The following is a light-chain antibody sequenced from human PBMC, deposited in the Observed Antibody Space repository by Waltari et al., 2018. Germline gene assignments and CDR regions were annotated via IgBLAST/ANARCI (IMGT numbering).Light chain of an antibody. V-gene: IGLV2-14*01. J-gene: IGLJ2*01. CDR3: SSYTSRRTLVV. Sequence: QSALTQPASVSGTPGQSTTISCTGTSSDVGGYNYVFCYQQHPGKAPNSMIYDVSNPPAGVSNRFSGSTSGNTASLTSSGLQAEDEADYYCSSYTSRRTLVVFGGGTKLTVL. CDR2: DVS. CDR1: SSDVGGYNY.